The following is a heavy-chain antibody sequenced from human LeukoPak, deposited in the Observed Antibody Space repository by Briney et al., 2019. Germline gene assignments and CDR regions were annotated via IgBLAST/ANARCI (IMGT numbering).Heavy chain of an antibody. Sequence: SETLSLTCTVSGGSISSYYWSWIRQPPGKGLEWIGYIYYSGSTNYNPSLKSRVTISVDTSKNQFSLKLSSVTAADTAVYYCARCIVGADGAVDIWGQGTMVTVSS. CDR2: IYYSGST. J-gene: IGHJ3*02. CDR1: GGSISSYY. CDR3: ARCIVGADGAVDI. V-gene: IGHV4-59*08. D-gene: IGHD1-26*01.